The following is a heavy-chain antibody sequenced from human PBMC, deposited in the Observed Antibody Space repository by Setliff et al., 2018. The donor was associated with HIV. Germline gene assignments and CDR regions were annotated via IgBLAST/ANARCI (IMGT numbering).Heavy chain of an antibody. CDR3: VHSLLGAPMVDY. CDR2: AYHSGRT. J-gene: IGHJ4*02. D-gene: IGHD3-16*01. Sequence: SETLSLTCAVYGGSFSGYSWGWIRQPPGKGLEWIGNAYHSGRTYYNPSLKSRVTMSIDTSKNQFSLRLNSVTAADTAMYYCVHSLLGAPMVDYWGQGTLVTVSS. CDR1: GGSFSGYS. V-gene: IGHV4-34*01.